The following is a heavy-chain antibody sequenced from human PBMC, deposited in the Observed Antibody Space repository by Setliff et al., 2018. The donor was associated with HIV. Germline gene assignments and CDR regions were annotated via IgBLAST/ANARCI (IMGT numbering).Heavy chain of an antibody. V-gene: IGHV5-51*01. D-gene: IGHD3-9*01. CDR2: IYPGDSDT. Sequence: PGESLKISCKGSGYSFTNYWIAWVRQMPGRGLEWMGIIYPGDSDTRYSPSFQGQVTISADKSISTAYLQWSSLKASDTAMYYCARQGDYHILTGYYSGPHDAFDIWG. CDR1: GYSFTNYW. J-gene: IGHJ3*02. CDR3: ARQGDYHILTGYYSGPHDAFDI.